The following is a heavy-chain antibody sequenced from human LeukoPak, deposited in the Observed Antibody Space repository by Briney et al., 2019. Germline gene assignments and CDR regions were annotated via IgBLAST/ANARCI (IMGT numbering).Heavy chain of an antibody. CDR1: GGSFSGYY. V-gene: IGHV4-34*01. CDR2: INHSGST. J-gene: IGHJ5*02. Sequence: SETLSLTCAVYGGSFSGYYWSWIRQPPGKGLEWIGEINHSGSTNYNPSLKSRVTISVDTSKDQFSLKLSSVTAADTAVYYCARVLAATRSWFDPWGQGTLVTVSS. CDR3: ARVLAATRSWFDP. D-gene: IGHD2-15*01.